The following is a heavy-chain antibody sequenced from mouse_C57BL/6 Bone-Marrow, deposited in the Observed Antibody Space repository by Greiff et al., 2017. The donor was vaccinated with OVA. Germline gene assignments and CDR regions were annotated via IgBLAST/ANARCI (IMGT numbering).Heavy chain of an antibody. CDR3: ARPYYYGSADVDYYAMDY. CDR2: ISSGGSYT. V-gene: IGHV5-6*01. CDR1: GFTFSSYG. D-gene: IGHD1-1*01. J-gene: IGHJ4*01. Sequence: EVQLVESGGDLVKPGGSLKLSCAASGFTFSSYGMSWVRQTPDKRLEWVATISSGGSYTYYPDSVKGRFTISRDNAKNTLYLQMSSLKSEDTAMYYCARPYYYGSADVDYYAMDYWGQGTSVTVSS.